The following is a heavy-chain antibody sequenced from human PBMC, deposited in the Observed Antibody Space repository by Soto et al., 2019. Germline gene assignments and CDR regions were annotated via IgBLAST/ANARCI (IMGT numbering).Heavy chain of an antibody. CDR2: IWYDGSNK. V-gene: IGHV3-33*01. CDR1: GFNFISYG. Sequence: GGSRRHSYAASGFNFISYGMHWVRQTPGKGLDWVEVIWYDGSNKYYADSVKGRFTISRDNSENTLDLQVTSLRAEDKAVYYCASANQPPRSIWFEPWGQGTLV. J-gene: IGHJ5*02. CDR3: ASANQPPRSIWFEP.